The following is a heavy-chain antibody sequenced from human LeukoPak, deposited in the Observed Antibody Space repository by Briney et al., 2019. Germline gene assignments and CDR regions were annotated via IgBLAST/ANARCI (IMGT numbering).Heavy chain of an antibody. CDR1: GGTFSSYA. V-gene: IGHV1-69*04. Sequence: GASVKVSCKASGGTFSSYAISWVRQAPGQGLEWMGRIIPILGIANYAQKFQGRVTITADKSTSTAYMELGSLRSEDTAVYYCAREAGMIVAYGMDVWGQGTTVTVSS. J-gene: IGHJ6*02. D-gene: IGHD3-22*01. CDR3: AREAGMIVAYGMDV. CDR2: IIPILGIA.